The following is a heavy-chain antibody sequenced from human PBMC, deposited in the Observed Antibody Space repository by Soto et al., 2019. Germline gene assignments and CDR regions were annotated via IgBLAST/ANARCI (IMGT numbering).Heavy chain of an antibody. D-gene: IGHD3-3*01. CDR3: AKGYDFWSGPLDY. CDR1: GFTFSSYA. J-gene: IGHJ4*02. V-gene: IGHV3-23*01. CDR2: ISGNGAST. Sequence: GGSLRLSCTASGFTFSSYAMSWVRQAPGRGLEWVSAISGNGASTYYADSVKGRFTISRDNSKNTLYLQMNSLRAEDTAVYYFAKGYDFWSGPLDYWGQGTLVTVSS.